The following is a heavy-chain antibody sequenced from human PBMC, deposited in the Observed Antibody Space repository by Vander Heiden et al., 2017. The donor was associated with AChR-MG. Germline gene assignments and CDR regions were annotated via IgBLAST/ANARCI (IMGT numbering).Heavy chain of an antibody. CDR2: INPTSGET. Sequence: QVQLVQSGAEVKKPGASVKVSCKASGYTLGGFEMHWVRQAPGQGPEWMGRINPTSGETRYAEKFQDRVIMTADTSISTVYMELTSLRSDDTAMYFCATPYDFWSFNYWGQGTLVTVSS. CDR3: ATPYDFWSFNY. CDR1: GYTLGGFE. D-gene: IGHD3-16*01. J-gene: IGHJ4*02. V-gene: IGHV1-2*06.